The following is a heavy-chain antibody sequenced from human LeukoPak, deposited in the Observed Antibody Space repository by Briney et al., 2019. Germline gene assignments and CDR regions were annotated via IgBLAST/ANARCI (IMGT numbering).Heavy chain of an antibody. CDR2: ISGSGGST. CDR3: AKDPPKFYCSSTSCYDY. D-gene: IGHD2-2*01. J-gene: IGHJ4*02. CDR1: GFTFGSYA. Sequence: GGSLRLSCAASGFTFGSYAMSWVRQAPGKGLEWVSAISGSGGSTYYADSVKGRFTISRDNSKNTLYLQMNSLRAEDTAVYYCAKDPPKFYCSSTSCYDYWGQGTLVTLSS. V-gene: IGHV3-23*01.